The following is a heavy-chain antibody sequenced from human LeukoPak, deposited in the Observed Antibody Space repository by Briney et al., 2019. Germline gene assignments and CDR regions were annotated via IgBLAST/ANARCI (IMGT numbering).Heavy chain of an antibody. CDR3: ARDYGTY. V-gene: IGHV3-66*01. J-gene: IGHJ4*02. Sequence: PGGSLRLSCAASGFAFSTFAMSWVRQAPGKGLEWVSVIYSGGSTYYADSVKGRFTISRDNSKNTLYLQMNSLRAEDTAVYYCARDYGTYWGQGTLVTVSS. CDR1: GFAFSTFA. CDR2: IYSGGST. D-gene: IGHD4-17*01.